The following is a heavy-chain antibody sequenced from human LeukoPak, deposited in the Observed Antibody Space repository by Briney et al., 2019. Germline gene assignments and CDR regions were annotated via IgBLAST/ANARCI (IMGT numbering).Heavy chain of an antibody. CDR3: ARENWVLYHYGSGRNFDY. D-gene: IGHD3-10*01. CDR1: GYTFTSYG. CDR2: ISAYNGNT. Sequence: ASVKVSCKASGYTFTSYGISWVRQAPGQGLEWMGWISAYNGNTNYAQKLQGRVTMTTDTSTSTAYMELRSLRSDDTAVYYCARENWVLYHYGSGRNFDYWGQGTLVTVSS. J-gene: IGHJ4*02. V-gene: IGHV1-18*01.